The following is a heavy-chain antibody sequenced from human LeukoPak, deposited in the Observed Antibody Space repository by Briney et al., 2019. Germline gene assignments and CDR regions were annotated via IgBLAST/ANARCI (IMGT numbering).Heavy chain of an antibody. J-gene: IGHJ5*02. V-gene: IGHV1-8*01. Sequence: GASVKVSCKASGYTFTSYDINWVRQATGQGLEWMGWMSPNSGNTGYAQKFQGRVTMTRNTSISTAYMELSSLRSEDTAVYYCARQDGYDLNWFDPWGQGTLVTVSS. CDR2: MSPNSGNT. D-gene: IGHD5-12*01. CDR1: GYTFTSYD. CDR3: ARQDGYDLNWFDP.